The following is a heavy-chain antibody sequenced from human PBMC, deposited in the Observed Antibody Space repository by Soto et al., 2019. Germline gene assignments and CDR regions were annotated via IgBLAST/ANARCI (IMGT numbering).Heavy chain of an antibody. CDR3: ARDGGLAYCGGDCYSSWYFDL. CDR2: NIPIFGTA. D-gene: IGHD2-21*02. V-gene: IGHV1-69*01. J-gene: IGHJ2*01. CDR1: GGTFSSYA. Sequence: QVQLVQSGAEVKKPGSSVKVSCKASGGTFSSYAISWVRQAPGQGLEWMGGNIPIFGTANYAQKFQGRVTITADESTSTAYMELSSLRSEDTAVYYCARDGGLAYCGGDCYSSWYFDLWGRGTLVTVSS.